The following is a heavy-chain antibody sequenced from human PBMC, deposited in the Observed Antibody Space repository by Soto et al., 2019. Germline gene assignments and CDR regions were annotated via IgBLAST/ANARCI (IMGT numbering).Heavy chain of an antibody. CDR3: ARSVFP. CDR2: IYYSGST. J-gene: IGHJ5*02. Sequence: QVQLQESGPGLVKPSQTLSLTCTVSGGSISSGGYYWTWFRQHPGKGLERIGYIYYSGSTYSNPSLKTPVTISVDTSKNQFSLKLSSVTAADTAVYYCARSVFPWGQGTLVTVSS. CDR1: GGSISSGGYY. V-gene: IGHV4-31*01.